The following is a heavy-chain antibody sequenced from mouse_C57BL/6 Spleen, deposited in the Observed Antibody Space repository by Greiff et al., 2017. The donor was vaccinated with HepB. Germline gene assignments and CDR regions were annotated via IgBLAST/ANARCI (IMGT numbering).Heavy chain of an antibody. Sequence: EVKLVESGPELVKPGASVKIPCKASGYTFTDYNMDWVKQSHGKSLEWIGDINPNNGGTIYNQKFKGKATLTVDKSSSTAYMELRSLTSEDTAVYYCARFDYDGNYFDYWGQGTTLTVSS. V-gene: IGHV1-18*01. CDR2: INPNNGGT. CDR1: GYTFTDYN. J-gene: IGHJ2*01. CDR3: ARFDYDGNYFDY. D-gene: IGHD2-4*01.